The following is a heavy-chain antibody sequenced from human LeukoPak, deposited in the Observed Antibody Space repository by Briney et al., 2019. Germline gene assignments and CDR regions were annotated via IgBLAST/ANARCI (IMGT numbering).Heavy chain of an antibody. CDR3: AKDIYYYDSSGYCDY. V-gene: IGHV3-23*01. Sequence: PGGSLRLSCAASGFTFSSYAMSWVRQAPGKGLEWVSAISGSGGSTYYADSVKGRFTISRDNSKNTLYLQMNSLRAEDTAVYYCAKDIYYYDSSGYCDYWGQGTLVTVSS. D-gene: IGHD3-22*01. CDR2: ISGSGGST. J-gene: IGHJ4*02. CDR1: GFTFSSYA.